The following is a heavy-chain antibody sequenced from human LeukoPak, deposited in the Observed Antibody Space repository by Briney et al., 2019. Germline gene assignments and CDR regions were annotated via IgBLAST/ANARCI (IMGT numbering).Heavy chain of an antibody. CDR3: ARGRYCSGGSCYSRYYYYYYMDV. D-gene: IGHD2-15*01. CDR1: GGSFSGYY. CDR2: INHSGST. J-gene: IGHJ6*03. Sequence: SETPSLTCAVYGGSFSGYYWSWIRQPPGKGLEWIGEINHSGSTNYNPSLKSRVTISVDTSKNQFSLKLSSVTAADTAVYYCARGRYCSGGSCYSRYYYYYYMDVWGKGTTVTVSS. V-gene: IGHV4-34*01.